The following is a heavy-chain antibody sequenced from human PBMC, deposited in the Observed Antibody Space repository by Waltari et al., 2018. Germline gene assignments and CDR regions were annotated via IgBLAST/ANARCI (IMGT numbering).Heavy chain of an antibody. CDR3: ARESPYSSSWRYYYYYGMDV. J-gene: IGHJ6*02. V-gene: IGHV4-59*11. CDR2: IYYSGST. CDR1: GGSISSHY. D-gene: IGHD6-13*01. Sequence: VQLQESGPGLVKPSETLSLTCTVSGGSISSHYWSWIRQPPGKGLEWIGYIYYSGSTNYNPSLKSRVTISVDTSKNQFSLKLSSVTAADTAVYYCARESPYSSSWRYYYYYGMDVWGQGTTVTVSS.